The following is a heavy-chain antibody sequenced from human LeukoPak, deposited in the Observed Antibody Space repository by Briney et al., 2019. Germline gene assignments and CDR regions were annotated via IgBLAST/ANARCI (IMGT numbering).Heavy chain of an antibody. CDR2: IWYDGSNK. Sequence: GGSLRLSCAASGFTFSSYGMHWVRQAPGKGLEWVAVIWYDGSNKYYADSVKGRFTISRDNSKNTLYLQMNSLRAEDTAVYYCAEELAVAGTGVFDYWGQGTLVTVSS. J-gene: IGHJ4*02. CDR1: GFTFSSYG. V-gene: IGHV3-33*06. CDR3: AEELAVAGTGVFDY. D-gene: IGHD6-19*01.